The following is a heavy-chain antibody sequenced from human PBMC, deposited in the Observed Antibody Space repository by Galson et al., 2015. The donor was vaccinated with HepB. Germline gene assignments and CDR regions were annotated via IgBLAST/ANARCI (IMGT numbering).Heavy chain of an antibody. CDR3: ARASYCGGDCYNDY. Sequence: SLRLSCAASGFTFSSYWMHWVRQAPGKGLVWVSRINSDGSSTSYADSVKGRFTISRDNAKNTLYLQMNSLRAEDTAVYYCARASYCGGDCYNDYWGQGTLVTVSS. J-gene: IGHJ4*02. V-gene: IGHV3-74*01. D-gene: IGHD2-21*01. CDR1: GFTFSSYW. CDR2: INSDGSST.